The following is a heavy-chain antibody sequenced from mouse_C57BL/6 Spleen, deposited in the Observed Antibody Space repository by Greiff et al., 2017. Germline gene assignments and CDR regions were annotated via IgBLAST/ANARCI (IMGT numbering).Heavy chain of an antibody. CDR2: INPSSGYT. CDR1: GYTFTSYW. V-gene: IGHV1-7*01. Sequence: VQLHQSGAELAKPGASVKLSCKASGYTFTSYWMHWVKQRPGQGLEWIGYINPSSGYTKYNQKFKDKATLTADKSSTTAYMQLSSLTYEDSAVYYCARASGDGYSYFDYWGQGTTLTVSS. J-gene: IGHJ2*01. CDR3: ARASGDGYSYFDY. D-gene: IGHD2-3*01.